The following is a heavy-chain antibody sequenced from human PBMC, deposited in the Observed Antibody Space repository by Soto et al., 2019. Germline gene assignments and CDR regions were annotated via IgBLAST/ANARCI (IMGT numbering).Heavy chain of an antibody. Sequence: ASVKVSCKASGGTFSSYAISWVRQAPGQGLEWMGGIIPIFVTANYAQKFQGRVTITADKSTSTAYMELSSLRSEDTAVYYCARDGGYYDSSGYKAGWFDPWGQGTLATVSS. CDR1: GGTFSSYA. CDR3: ARDGGYYDSSGYKAGWFDP. CDR2: IIPIFVTA. D-gene: IGHD3-22*01. J-gene: IGHJ5*02. V-gene: IGHV1-69*06.